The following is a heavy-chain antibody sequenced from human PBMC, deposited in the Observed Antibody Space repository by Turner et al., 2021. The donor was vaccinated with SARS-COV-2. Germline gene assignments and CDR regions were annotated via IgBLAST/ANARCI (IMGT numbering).Heavy chain of an antibody. V-gene: IGHV3-21*01. CDR1: GFTFSSYS. Sequence: EVQLVESGGGLVKPGGSLRLACAAPGFTFSSYSLNWVRQAPGKGLECVSSISYSSTYIYYADSVKGRFTISRDNAKNSLYLQMNSLRAEDTAVYYCARDHRPVVVPAAKRAGSYYYGMDVWGQGTTVTVSS. CDR2: ISYSSTYI. D-gene: IGHD2-2*01. J-gene: IGHJ6*02. CDR3: ARDHRPVVVPAAKRAGSYYYGMDV.